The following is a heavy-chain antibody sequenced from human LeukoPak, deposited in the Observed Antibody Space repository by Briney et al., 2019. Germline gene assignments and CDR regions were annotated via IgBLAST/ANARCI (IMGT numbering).Heavy chain of an antibody. CDR2: ISGSGGST. V-gene: IGHV3-23*01. CDR3: AKDRNWNLLFAEYFQH. J-gene: IGHJ1*01. Sequence: PGGSLRLSCAASGFTFSSYAMSWVRQASGKGLEWVSAISGSGGSTYYADSVKGRFAISRDNSKNTLYLQMNSLRAEDTAVYYCAKDRNWNLLFAEYFQHWGQGTLVTVSS. D-gene: IGHD1-1*01. CDR1: GFTFSSYA.